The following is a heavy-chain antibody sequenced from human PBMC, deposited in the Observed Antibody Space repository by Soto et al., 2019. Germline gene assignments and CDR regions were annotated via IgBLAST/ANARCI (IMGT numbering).Heavy chain of an antibody. J-gene: IGHJ3*01. CDR2: ISTFNGKT. CDR1: RYTFTSHG. CDR3: ARLLTEGATFREDAFAL. Sequence: QVQLVQSGGDVKTPGASVKVSCTTFRYTFTSHGIAWVRQAPGQGLEWMGWISTFNGKTDYAQKFQGRGTMTADTLTSKGPMELRSLRSDDTAVYYCARLLTEGATFREDAFALWGQGTKVTVSS. V-gene: IGHV1-18*01. D-gene: IGHD1-26*01.